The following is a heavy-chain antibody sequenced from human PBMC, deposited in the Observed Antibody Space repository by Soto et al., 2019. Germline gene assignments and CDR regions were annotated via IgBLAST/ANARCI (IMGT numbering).Heavy chain of an antibody. J-gene: IGHJ5*02. CDR1: GYTFTSYY. Sequence: ASVKVSCKASGYTFTSYYMHWVRQAPGQGLEWMGIINPSGGSTSYAQKFQGRVTMTRDTSTSTVYMELSSLRSEDTAVYYCARAPPSSLIGDWFDPWGQGTLVTVSS. D-gene: IGHD3-22*01. CDR3: ARAPPSSLIGDWFDP. CDR2: INPSGGST. V-gene: IGHV1-46*01.